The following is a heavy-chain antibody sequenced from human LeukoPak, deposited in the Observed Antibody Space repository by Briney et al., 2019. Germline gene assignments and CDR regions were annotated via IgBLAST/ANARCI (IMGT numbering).Heavy chain of an antibody. D-gene: IGHD2-2*01. CDR1: GYSISSGYY. CDR2: IYHSGST. V-gene: IGHV4-38-2*02. Sequence: KSSETLSLTCTVSGYSISSGYYWGWIRQPPGKGLEWIGSIYHSGSTYYNPSLKSRVTISVDTSKNQFSLKLSSVTAADTAVYYCARFGLLVVPAAMWCIDYWGQGTLVTVSS. CDR3: ARFGLLVVPAAMWCIDY. J-gene: IGHJ4*02.